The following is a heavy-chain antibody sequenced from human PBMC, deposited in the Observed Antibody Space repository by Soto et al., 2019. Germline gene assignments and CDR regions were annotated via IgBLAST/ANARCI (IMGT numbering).Heavy chain of an antibody. V-gene: IGHV4-61*01. CDR2: IYYSGST. CDR1: GGSVSSGSYY. J-gene: IGHJ4*02. D-gene: IGHD3-10*01. Sequence: SETLSLTCTVSGGSVSSGSYYWSWIRQPPGKGLEWIGYIYYSGSTNYNPSLESRVTISVDTSKNQFSLKLSSVTAADTAVYYCARDYYGSGSSRAFDYWGQGTLVTVSS. CDR3: ARDYYGSGSSRAFDY.